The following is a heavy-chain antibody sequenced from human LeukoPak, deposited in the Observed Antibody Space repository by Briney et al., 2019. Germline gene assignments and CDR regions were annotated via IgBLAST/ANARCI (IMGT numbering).Heavy chain of an antibody. CDR1: GYSISSGYY. V-gene: IGHV4-38-2*02. Sequence: SETLSLTCTVSGYSISSGYYWGWIRQPPGKGLEWIGSIYHSGSTYYNPSLKSRVTISVDTSKNQFSLKLSSVTAADTAVYYCARRNGSWYTHWGQGTLVTVSS. CDR3: ARRNGSWYTH. CDR2: IYHSGST. D-gene: IGHD6-13*01. J-gene: IGHJ4*02.